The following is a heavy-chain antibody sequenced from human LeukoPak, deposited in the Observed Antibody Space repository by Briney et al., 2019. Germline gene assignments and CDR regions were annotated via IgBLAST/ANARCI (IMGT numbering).Heavy chain of an antibody. D-gene: IGHD2-2*01. Sequence: PSETLSLTCAVYGGSFSGYYWSWIRQPPGKGLEWIGEINHSGSTNYNPPLKSRVTISVDTSKNQFSLKLSSVTAADTAVYYCARALRYCSSTSCHQVRYGMDVWGQGTTVTVSS. CDR1: GGSFSGYY. CDR2: INHSGST. CDR3: ARALRYCSSTSCHQVRYGMDV. J-gene: IGHJ6*02. V-gene: IGHV4-34*01.